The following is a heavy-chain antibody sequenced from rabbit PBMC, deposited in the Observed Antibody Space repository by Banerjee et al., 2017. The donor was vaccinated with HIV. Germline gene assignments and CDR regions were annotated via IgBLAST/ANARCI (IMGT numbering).Heavy chain of an antibody. D-gene: IGHD4-1*01. CDR3: ARDLAGVIGWNFGL. J-gene: IGHJ4*01. CDR1: GIDFSSYYY. V-gene: IGHV1S45*01. Sequence: QEQLEESGGGLVKPGGTLTLTCKASGIDFSSYYYMCWVRQAPGKGLEWIGCIYTGSSGSTYYASWAKGRFTISKTSSTTVTLQMTSLTAADTATYFCARDLAGVIGWNFGLWGPGTLVTVS. CDR2: IYTGSSGST.